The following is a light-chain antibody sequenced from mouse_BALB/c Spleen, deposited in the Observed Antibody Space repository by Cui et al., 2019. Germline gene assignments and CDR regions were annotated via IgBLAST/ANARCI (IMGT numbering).Light chain of an antibody. J-gene: IGKJ2*01. Sequence: DIEMTQSPSSMYASLGERVTITCKASQDINSYLSWFQQKPGKSPKTLIYRANRLVDGVPSRFSGSGSGQDYSLTISSLEYEDMGIYYCLQYDEFPYTFGGGTKLEIK. CDR2: RAN. V-gene: IGKV14-111*01. CDR3: LQYDEFPYT. CDR1: QDINSY.